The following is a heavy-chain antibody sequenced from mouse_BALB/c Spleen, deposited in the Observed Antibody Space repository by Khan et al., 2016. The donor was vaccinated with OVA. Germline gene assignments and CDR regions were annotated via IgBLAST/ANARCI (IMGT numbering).Heavy chain of an antibody. D-gene: IGHD2-4*01. V-gene: IGHV3-6*02. J-gene: IGHJ3*01. CDR2: ITYDGSN. CDR1: GYSITGGYY. CDR3: AREDDDGAWFTY. Sequence: EVQLQESGPGLVKPSQSLSLTCSVTGYSITGGYYWNWIRQFPGNKLEWMGYITYDGSNNYNPSLRNRISITRDTSKNQFFLKLNSVTTEDTATXYCAREDDDGAWFTYWGQGTLVTVSA.